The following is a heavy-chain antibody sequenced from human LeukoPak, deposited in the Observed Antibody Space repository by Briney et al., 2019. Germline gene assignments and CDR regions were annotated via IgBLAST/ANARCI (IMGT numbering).Heavy chain of an antibody. V-gene: IGHV4-4*09. CDR3: ARHGPQSGYDFWSGYMFDP. J-gene: IGHJ5*02. Sequence: SETLSLTCAVSGGSISSYYWSWIRQPPGKGLEWIGYIYTSGSTNYNPSLKSRVTISVDTSKNQFSLKLSSVTAADMAVYYCARHGPQSGYDFWSGYMFDPWGQGTLVTVSS. CDR1: GGSISSYY. CDR2: IYTSGST. D-gene: IGHD3-3*01.